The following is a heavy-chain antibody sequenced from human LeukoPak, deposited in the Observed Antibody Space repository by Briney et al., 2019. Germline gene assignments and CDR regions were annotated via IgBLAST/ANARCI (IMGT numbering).Heavy chain of an antibody. CDR1: GFTFSSYS. Sequence: PGGSLRLSCAASGFTFSSYSMNWVRQAPGKGLEWVSSISSSSSYKYYAASVKGRFTSSRDNAKNSLYLQMNSLRAEDTAVYYCAREHTAADYWGQGTLVTVSS. CDR3: AREHTAADY. CDR2: ISSSSSYK. D-gene: IGHD6-13*01. J-gene: IGHJ4*02. V-gene: IGHV3-21*01.